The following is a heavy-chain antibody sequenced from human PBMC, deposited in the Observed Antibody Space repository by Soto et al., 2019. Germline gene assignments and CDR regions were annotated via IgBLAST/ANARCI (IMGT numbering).Heavy chain of an antibody. V-gene: IGHV2-70*11. D-gene: IGHD3-10*01. CDR3: ARTVRGETKHPTQTDYGMDV. CDR2: IDWDDDE. Sequence: SGPTLVNPTQTLTLTCTFSGFSLSTNGVCVCWIRQPPGKALEWLARIDWDDDEYYNTSLKTRLTISKDTSKNQVVLRLTNVGPVDTARYYCARTVRGETKHPTQTDYGMDVWGQGTTVTVSS. CDR1: GFSLSTNGVC. J-gene: IGHJ6*02.